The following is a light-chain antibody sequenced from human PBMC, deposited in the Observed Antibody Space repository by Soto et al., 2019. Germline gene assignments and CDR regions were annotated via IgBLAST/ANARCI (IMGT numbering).Light chain of an antibody. J-gene: IGKJ4*01. CDR1: QSISGN. CDR3: QQYNNWPRAT. CDR2: RTS. V-gene: IGKV3-15*01. Sequence: EIVMTQSPATLSVSPGESVTLSCRASQSISGNLAWYQQKPGQAPRLLMFRTSTRATGFPARFSGSGSGTEFNLTISSRQSEDFAIYYCQQYNNWPRATFGGGTKVEIK.